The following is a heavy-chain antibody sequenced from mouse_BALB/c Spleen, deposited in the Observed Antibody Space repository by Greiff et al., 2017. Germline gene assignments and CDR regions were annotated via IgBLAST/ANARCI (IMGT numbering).Heavy chain of an antibody. CDR3: ARHAGNYPLFAY. D-gene: IGHD2-1*01. CDR2: ISDGGSYT. V-gene: IGHV5-4*02. CDR1: GFTFSDYY. J-gene: IGHJ3*01. Sequence: EVQLVESGGGLVKPGGSLKLSCAASGFTFSDYYMYWVRQTPEKRLEWVATISDGGSYTYYPDSVKGRFTISRDNAKNNLYLQMSSLKSEDTAMYYCARHAGNYPLFAYWGQGTLVTVSA.